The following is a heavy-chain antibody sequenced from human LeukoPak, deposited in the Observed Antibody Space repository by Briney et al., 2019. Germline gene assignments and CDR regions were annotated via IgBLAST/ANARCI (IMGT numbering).Heavy chain of an antibody. J-gene: IGHJ4*02. CDR3: AREDTGRLDY. Sequence: GGSLRLSCAASGFIFSSYGMHWVRQAPGKGLEWVAVIWYDGSKEYYADFVKGRFTISRDNSKNTLDLQMDSLRVEDTAVYYCAREDTGRLDYWGQGTLVTVSS. CDR1: GFIFSSYG. D-gene: IGHD4-17*01. CDR2: IWYDGSKE. V-gene: IGHV3-33*01.